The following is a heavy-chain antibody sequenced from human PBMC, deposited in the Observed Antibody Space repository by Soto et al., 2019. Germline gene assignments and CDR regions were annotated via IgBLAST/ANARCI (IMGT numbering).Heavy chain of an antibody. V-gene: IGHV1-8*01. J-gene: IGHJ5*02. CDR3: ARGRFPRTWFAP. CDR1: GYTFTNYD. CDR2: MNPDSGNT. Sequence: QVQLVQSGAEVKKPGASVKVSCKASGYTFTNYDIHWVRQATGQGLEWMGWMNPDSGNTGQSKQFQGRVTMTRDTSINTAYMEMSSLRLEDTAVYYCARGRFPRTWFAPWGQGTLVTVSS. D-gene: IGHD3-16*01.